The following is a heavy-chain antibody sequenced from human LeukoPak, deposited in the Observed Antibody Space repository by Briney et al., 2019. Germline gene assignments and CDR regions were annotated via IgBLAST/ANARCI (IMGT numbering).Heavy chain of an antibody. CDR2: INWNGGST. CDR1: GFTFDDYG. J-gene: IGHJ6*02. V-gene: IGHV3-20*04. Sequence: PGGSLRLSCAASGFTFDDYGMSWVRQAPGKGLEWVSGINWNGGSTGYADSVKGRFTISRDNSKNTLYLQMNSLRAEDTAVYYCARELRYFDWLFPTSDNYYYYGMDVWGQGTTVTVSS. D-gene: IGHD3-9*01. CDR3: ARELRYFDWLFPTSDNYYYYGMDV.